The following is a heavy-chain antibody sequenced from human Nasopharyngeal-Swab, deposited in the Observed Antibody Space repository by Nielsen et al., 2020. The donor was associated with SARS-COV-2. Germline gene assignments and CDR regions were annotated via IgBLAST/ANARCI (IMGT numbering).Heavy chain of an antibody. CDR2: VNQDGSRT. V-gene: IGHV3-74*01. Sequence: GESLKISCVASGVIFSKYWMHWVRQAPGKGLVWVSRVNQDGSRTDYADSVRGRFTISRDNSKSTLYLQMNSLRAEDTAEYFCAKDGVRLNGIDVWGQGTTVTVSS. J-gene: IGHJ6*02. D-gene: IGHD3-16*01. CDR3: AKDGVRLNGIDV. CDR1: GVIFSKYW.